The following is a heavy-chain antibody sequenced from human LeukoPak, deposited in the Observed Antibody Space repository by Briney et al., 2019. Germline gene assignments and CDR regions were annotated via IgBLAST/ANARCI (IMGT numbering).Heavy chain of an antibody. V-gene: IGHV3-53*01. CDR3: ARDRPYSTSWYSFDS. CDR1: GFIVSNSY. D-gene: IGHD6-13*01. J-gene: IGHJ4*02. CDR2: MHSGGST. Sequence: SGGSLRLSCAVSGFIVSNSYMNWVRQTPGKGLEWVSVMHSGGSTYYSDSVKGRFTISRDNAKNTLYLQMNSLRAEDTAVYYCARDRPYSTSWYSFDSWGQGTLVTVSS.